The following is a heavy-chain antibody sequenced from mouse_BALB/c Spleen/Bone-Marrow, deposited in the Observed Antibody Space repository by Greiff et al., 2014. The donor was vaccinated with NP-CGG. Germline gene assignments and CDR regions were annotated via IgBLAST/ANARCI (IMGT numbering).Heavy chain of an antibody. CDR3: AKGGDYVTSLYWDFDV. CDR2: INPYNDGT. Sequence: VQLQQPGPELVKPGASVKMSCKASGYTFTSYVIHWVKQKPGQGLEWIGYINPYNDGTKYNEKFKGKATLTSDKSSSTAYMELSSLTSEDSAVYYGAKGGDYVTSLYWDFDVWGAGTTVTVSS. V-gene: IGHV1-14*01. CDR1: GYTFTSYV. J-gene: IGHJ1*01. D-gene: IGHD1-1*01.